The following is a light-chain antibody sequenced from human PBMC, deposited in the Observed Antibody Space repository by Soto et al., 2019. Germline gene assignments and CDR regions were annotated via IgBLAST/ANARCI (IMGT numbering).Light chain of an antibody. V-gene: IGKV1-39*01. CDR3: QQTYSVPLT. CDR2: AAS. CDR1: QSISSF. Sequence: DIQMTQSPSSLSASVGDRFTVTCRASQSISSFLTWYQQKAGKAPKLLIYAASSLQSGVPSRFSGSGSGTDFTLTISSLQPEDFASYYCQQTYSVPLTFGGGTKVDIK. J-gene: IGKJ4*01.